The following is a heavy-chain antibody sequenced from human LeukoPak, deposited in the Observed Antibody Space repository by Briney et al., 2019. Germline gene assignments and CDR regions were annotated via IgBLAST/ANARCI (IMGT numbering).Heavy chain of an antibody. J-gene: IGHJ3*02. CDR3: ARDTGRSRDGYNPRGFAFDI. V-gene: IGHV4-30-2*01. CDR1: GGSISSGGYY. D-gene: IGHD5-24*01. Sequence: SQTLSLTCTVSGGSISSGGYYWSWIRQPPGKGLEWIGYIYHSGSTYYNPSLKSRVTISVDRSKNQFSLKLSSVTAADTAVYYCARDTGRSRDGYNPRGFAFDIWGQGTMVTVSS. CDR2: IYHSGST.